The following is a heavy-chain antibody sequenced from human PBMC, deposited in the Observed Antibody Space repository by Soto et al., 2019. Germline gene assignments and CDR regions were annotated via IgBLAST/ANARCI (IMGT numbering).Heavy chain of an antibody. V-gene: IGHV3-23*01. J-gene: IGHJ4*02. CDR1: GFTFSSYA. CDR2: ISGSGGST. CDR3: AKQYYFDTLGSFDY. Sequence: GGSLRLSCAASGFTFSSYAMNWVRQAPGKGLEWVSGISGSGGSTYYADSVKGRFTISRDNSKNTLYLQMNSLRAEDTAGYYCAKQYYFDTLGSFDYWGQGTLVTVSS. D-gene: IGHD3-22*01.